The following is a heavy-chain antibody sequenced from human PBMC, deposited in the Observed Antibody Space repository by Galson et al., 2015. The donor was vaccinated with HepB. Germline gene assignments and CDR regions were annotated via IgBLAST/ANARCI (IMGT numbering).Heavy chain of an antibody. CDR2: VNPSGAIT. CDR1: GYTFTTYD. Sequence: SVKVSCKASGYTFTTYDMHWVRQAPGQGLEWMGKVNPSGAITRYAQEFQGRVTVTRDTSTSTDYMELSSLRSEDTAVYYCARDGGHYGDLDYWGPGTLVTVSS. J-gene: IGHJ4*02. CDR3: ARDGGHYGDLDY. D-gene: IGHD4-17*01. V-gene: IGHV1-46*01.